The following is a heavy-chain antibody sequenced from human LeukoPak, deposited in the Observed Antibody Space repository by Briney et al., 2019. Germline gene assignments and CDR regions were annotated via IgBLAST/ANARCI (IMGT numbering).Heavy chain of an antibody. CDR3: ARDHKQLGFYYYYYMDV. D-gene: IGHD6-6*01. Sequence: NPSETLSLTCTVSGGSISSYYWSWIRQPPGKGLEWIGYIYYSGSTNYNPSLKSRVTISVDTSKNQFSLKLSSVTAADTAVYYCARDHKQLGFYYYYYMDVWGKGTTVTVSS. V-gene: IGHV4-59*01. CDR1: GGSISSYY. CDR2: IYYSGST. J-gene: IGHJ6*03.